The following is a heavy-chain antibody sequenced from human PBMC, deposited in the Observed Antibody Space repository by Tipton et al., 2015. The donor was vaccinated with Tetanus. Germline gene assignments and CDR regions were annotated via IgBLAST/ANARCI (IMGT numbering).Heavy chain of an antibody. Sequence: SGGSITNDNHYWSWIRQPPGKGLEWIGYVYYNGNTHYNPALKSRVTISVDTSKNQFSLKLSSVTAADTAIYYCAREVPAAGHFDSWGQGTLVTVSS. CDR3: AREVPAAGHFDS. D-gene: IGHD6-13*01. J-gene: IGHJ4*02. CDR2: VYYNGNT. CDR1: GGSITNDNHY. V-gene: IGHV4-61*01.